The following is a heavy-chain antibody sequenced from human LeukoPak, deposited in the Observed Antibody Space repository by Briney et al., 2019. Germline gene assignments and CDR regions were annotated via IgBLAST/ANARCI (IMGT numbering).Heavy chain of an antibody. CDR1: GGSISSYF. Sequence: SETLSLTCTVSGGSISSYFWSWIRQPPGKGLEWIGYIYYSGSTNYNPSLKSRVTISVDTSKSKNHFSLKLNSVTAADTAVYYRARGTYATHFDYWGQGTLVTVSS. CDR3: ARGTYATHFDY. V-gene: IGHV4-59*01. CDR2: IYYSGST. J-gene: IGHJ4*02. D-gene: IGHD1-1*01.